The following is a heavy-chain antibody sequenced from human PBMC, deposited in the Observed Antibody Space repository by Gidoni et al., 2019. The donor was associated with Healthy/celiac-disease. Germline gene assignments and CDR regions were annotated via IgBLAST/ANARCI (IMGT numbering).Heavy chain of an antibody. V-gene: IGHV4-59*01. CDR3: ARESSIVGATGGWFDP. CDR2: ST. Sequence: STNYNPSLKSRVTISVDTSKNQFSLKLSSVTAADTAVYYCARESSIVGATGGWFDPWGQGTLVTVSS. D-gene: IGHD1-26*01. J-gene: IGHJ5*02.